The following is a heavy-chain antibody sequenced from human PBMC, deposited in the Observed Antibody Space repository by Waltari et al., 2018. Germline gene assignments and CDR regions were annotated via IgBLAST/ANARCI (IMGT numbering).Heavy chain of an antibody. CDR3: ARGYRVAIFGVVTSRRWFDP. Sequence: QVQLQQWGAGLLKPSETLSLTCAVYGGSFSGYYWSWIRQPPGKGLEWIGEIKHSGRNNYNPALKRRVTISGDTAKDQFSLKLCAVTAADTAVYYCARGYRVAIFGVVTSRRWFDPWGQGTLVTVSS. CDR2: IKHSGRN. D-gene: IGHD3-3*01. J-gene: IGHJ5*02. CDR1: GGSFSGYY. V-gene: IGHV4-34*01.